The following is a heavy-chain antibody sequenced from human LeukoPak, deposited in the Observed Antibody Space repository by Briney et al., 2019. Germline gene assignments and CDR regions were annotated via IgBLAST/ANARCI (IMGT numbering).Heavy chain of an antibody. Sequence: PGGSLRLSCAASGFTFSSYSMNWVRQAPGKGLEWVSSISSSSSYIYYADSVKGRFTISRDNAKNSLYLQMNSLRAEDTAVYYCARDGGEGGSRCFDYWGQGTLVTVSS. CDR2: ISSSSSYI. CDR1: GFTFSSYS. D-gene: IGHD2-21*01. J-gene: IGHJ4*02. CDR3: ARDGGEGGSRCFDY. V-gene: IGHV3-21*01.